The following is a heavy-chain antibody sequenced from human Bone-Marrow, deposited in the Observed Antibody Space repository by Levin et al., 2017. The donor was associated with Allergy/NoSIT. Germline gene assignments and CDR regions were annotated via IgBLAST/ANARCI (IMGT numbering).Heavy chain of an antibody. D-gene: IGHD1-14*01. J-gene: IGHJ5*02. CDR1: GGSISSYY. V-gene: IGHV4-59*08. CDR3: ARRRTEFSSFDP. CDR2: IYYTGST. Sequence: TSETLSLTCSVSGGSISSYYWSWIRQPPGKGLEWIGYIYYTGSTNYNPSLKSRVTISVDTSKNQFSLKLNSVTAADTAVYYCARRRTEFSSFDPWPGNPGHRLL.